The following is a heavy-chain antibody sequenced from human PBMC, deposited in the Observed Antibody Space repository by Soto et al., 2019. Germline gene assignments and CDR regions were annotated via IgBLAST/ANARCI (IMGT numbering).Heavy chain of an antibody. CDR2: ISGSGGST. CDR1: GFTFSSYA. J-gene: IGHJ4*02. D-gene: IGHD6-19*01. Sequence: EVQVLESGGGLVQPGGSLRLSCAVSGFTFSSYAMSWVRQAPGKGLEWVSGISGSGGSTYSADSVKGRFTISRDNSKNTLYLQMNSLRVGDTAVYYCAKDRKSGSGWYWDYWGQGTLVTVSS. CDR3: AKDRKSGSGWYWDY. V-gene: IGHV3-23*01.